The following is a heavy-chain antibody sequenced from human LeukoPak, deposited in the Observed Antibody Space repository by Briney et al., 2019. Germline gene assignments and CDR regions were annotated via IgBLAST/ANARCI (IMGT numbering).Heavy chain of an antibody. CDR3: AKSLYGGCDY. D-gene: IGHD3-16*02. Sequence: GGSLRLSCAASGFTFDDYAMHWVRQAPGKGLEWVSGISWNSGSIGYADSVKGRFTISRDNAKNSLYLQMNSLRVEDTAVYYCAKSLYGGCDYWGQGTVVTVSS. CDR2: ISWNSGSI. CDR1: GFTFDDYA. J-gene: IGHJ4*02. V-gene: IGHV3-9*01.